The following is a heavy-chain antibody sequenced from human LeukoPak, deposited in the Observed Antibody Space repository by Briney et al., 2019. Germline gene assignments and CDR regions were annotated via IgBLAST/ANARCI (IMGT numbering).Heavy chain of an antibody. Sequence: SETLSLTCTVSGGSISSYYWSWIRQTPGKGLEWIGYIYYSGSTNYNPSLDSRVTMSVDTSKNQFSLNLNSVTAADTAVYYCARGYSSSWLGKFDYWGQGTLVTVSS. CDR1: GGSISSYY. V-gene: IGHV4-59*01. J-gene: IGHJ4*02. D-gene: IGHD6-13*01. CDR2: IYYSGST. CDR3: ARGYSSSWLGKFDY.